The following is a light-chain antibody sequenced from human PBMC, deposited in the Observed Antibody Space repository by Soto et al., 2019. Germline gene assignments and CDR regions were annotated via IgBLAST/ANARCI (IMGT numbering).Light chain of an antibody. V-gene: IGKV1-12*01. CDR1: QGISTL. Sequence: IQMTQSPYYVSASVGDRVTITCRASQGISTLLAWYQQKPGKGPNLLIYAASSLQSGVPSRFSGSGSGTDFTLTISRLEPEDFAVYYCQQYGSSGTFGQGTKV. CDR3: QQYGSSGT. CDR2: AAS. J-gene: IGKJ1*01.